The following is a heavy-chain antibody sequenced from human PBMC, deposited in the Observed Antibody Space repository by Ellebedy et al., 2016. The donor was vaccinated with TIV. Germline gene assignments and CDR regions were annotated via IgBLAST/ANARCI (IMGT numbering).Heavy chain of an antibody. D-gene: IGHD1-26*01. Sequence: SETLSLXCTVSGGSISSGGYYWSWIRQHPGKGLEWIGYIYYSGSTYHNPSLKSRVTISVDTSKNQFSLKLSSVTAADTAVYYCARGGGSYYSSHFDYWGQGTLVTVSS. CDR3: ARGGGSYYSSHFDY. CDR2: IYYSGST. CDR1: GGSISSGGYY. J-gene: IGHJ4*02. V-gene: IGHV4-31*03.